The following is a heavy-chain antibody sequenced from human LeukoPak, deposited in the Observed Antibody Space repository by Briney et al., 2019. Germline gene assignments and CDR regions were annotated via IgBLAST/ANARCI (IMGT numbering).Heavy chain of an antibody. J-gene: IGHJ4*02. CDR3: ARVGSPHGYNEYHFDY. V-gene: IGHV4-59*01. CDR1: GGSISSYY. CDR2: IYYSGST. Sequence: KASETLSLTCTVSGGSISSYYWSWIRQPPGKGLEWIGYIYYSGSTNYNPSLKSRVTISVDTSKNQFSLKLSSVTAADTAVYYCARVGSPHGYNEYHFDYWGQGTLVTVSS. D-gene: IGHD5-24*01.